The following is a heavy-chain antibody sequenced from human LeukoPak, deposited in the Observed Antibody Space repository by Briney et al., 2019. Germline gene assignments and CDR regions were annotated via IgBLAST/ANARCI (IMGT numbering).Heavy chain of an antibody. D-gene: IGHD5-18*01. Sequence: SETLSLTCTVSGGSISSYYWSWIRQPPGKGLEWIGYIYYSGSTKYNPSLKSRVTISADTSKNQFSLKLSSVTAADTAVYYCAGGYSYGWEIDYWGQGTLVTVSS. CDR1: GGSISSYY. CDR2: IYYSGST. J-gene: IGHJ4*02. V-gene: IGHV4-59*01. CDR3: AGGYSYGWEIDY.